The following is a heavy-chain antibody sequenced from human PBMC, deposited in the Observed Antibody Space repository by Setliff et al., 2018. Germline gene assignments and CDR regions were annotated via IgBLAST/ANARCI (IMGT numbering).Heavy chain of an antibody. J-gene: IGHJ4*02. Sequence: GGSLRLSCAASGFTFSTYRMHWVRQAPGKGLEWAAVIWDDGGNKYHADSVKSRFTISRDNSKNTLYLQMNSLRPEDTAVYYCARTCSGSGCYAGLESWGQGTPVTVSS. CDR3: ARTCSGSGCYAGLES. CDR2: IWDDGGNK. CDR1: GFTFSTYR. V-gene: IGHV3-33*08. D-gene: IGHD2-15*01.